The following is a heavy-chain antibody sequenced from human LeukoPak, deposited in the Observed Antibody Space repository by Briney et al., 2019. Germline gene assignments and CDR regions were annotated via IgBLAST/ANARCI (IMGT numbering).Heavy chain of an antibody. J-gene: IGHJ4*02. CDR1: GGSISSYY. CDR3: ARTRAYGGRPDY. D-gene: IGHD4-23*01. V-gene: IGHV4-59*01. Sequence: PSETLSLTCTVSGGSISSYYWSWIRQPPGKGLEWIGYIYYGGSTNYNPSLKSRVTISVDTSKNQLSLKLSSVTAADTAVYYCARTRAYGGRPDYWGQGTLVTVSS. CDR2: IYYGGST.